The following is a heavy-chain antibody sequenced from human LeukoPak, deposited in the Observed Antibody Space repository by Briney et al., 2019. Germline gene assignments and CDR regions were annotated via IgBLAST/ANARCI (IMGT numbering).Heavy chain of an antibody. V-gene: IGHV4-59*08. D-gene: IGHD4-23*01. CDR1: GGSISSDY. CDR2: IYYRGST. Sequence: SETLSLTCTVPGGSISSDYWSWIRQPPGKGLEWIGYIYYRGSTNYNRSLKSRVTISVDTSKNQFYLKLSSVTAADTAVYYCASYYGGRFDYWGQGTLVTVSS. J-gene: IGHJ4*02. CDR3: ASYYGGRFDY.